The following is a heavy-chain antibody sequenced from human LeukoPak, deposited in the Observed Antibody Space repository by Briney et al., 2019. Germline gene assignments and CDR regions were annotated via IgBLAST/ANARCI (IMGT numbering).Heavy chain of an antibody. D-gene: IGHD4-17*01. V-gene: IGHV1-2*02. CDR3: ATDMTSVTTFDY. J-gene: IGHJ4*02. CDR2: INPKNGDT. CDR1: GYTFTRYY. Sequence: ASVKVSCKASGYTFTRYYIHWVRQAPGQGLEWLGWINPKNGDTNYPQKFLGRVAVTRDTSISTAYMELNRLTSDDTAVYYCATDMTSVTTFDYWGQGTLVTVSS.